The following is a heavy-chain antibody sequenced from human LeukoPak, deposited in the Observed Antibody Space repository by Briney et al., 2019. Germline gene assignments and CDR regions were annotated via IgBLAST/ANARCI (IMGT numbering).Heavy chain of an antibody. J-gene: IGHJ4*02. V-gene: IGHV3-23*01. CDR3: AKDPYFY. Sequence: GGSLRLSCAASGFTFSSYAMSWVRQAPGKGLEWVSTISGSVGSTFYADSVKGRFTIPRDNSKNTLYLQINSLRAEDTAVYYCAKDPYFYWGQGTLVTVSS. CDR1: GFTFSSYA. CDR2: ISGSVGST. D-gene: IGHD2/OR15-2a*01.